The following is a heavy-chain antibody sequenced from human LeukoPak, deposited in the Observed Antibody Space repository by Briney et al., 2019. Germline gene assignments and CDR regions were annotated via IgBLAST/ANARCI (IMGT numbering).Heavy chain of an antibody. CDR1: GFNVSTSP. J-gene: IGHJ6*02. V-gene: IGHV3-53*01. Sequence: PGGSLRLSCAASGFNVSTSPMSWVRQAPGKGLEWVSVINSSGSTYYADSLKGRFTISRDTSRNTLYLQMNSLRAEDTAVYYCARDWAYDILTGFFGMDVWGQGTTVTVSS. CDR3: ARDWAYDILTGFFGMDV. D-gene: IGHD3-9*01. CDR2: INSSGST.